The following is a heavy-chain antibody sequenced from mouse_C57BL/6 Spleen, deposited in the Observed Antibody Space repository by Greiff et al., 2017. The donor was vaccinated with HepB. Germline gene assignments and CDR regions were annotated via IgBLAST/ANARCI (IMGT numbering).Heavy chain of an antibody. J-gene: IGHJ3*01. D-gene: IGHD2-4*01. CDR2: ISDGGSYT. CDR3: ARDSYDDGEFAY. CDR1: GFTFSSYA. V-gene: IGHV5-4*01. Sequence: EVMLVESGGGLVKPGGSLKLSCAASGFTFSSYAMSWVRQTPEKRLEWVATISDGGSYTYYPDNVKGRFTISRDNAKNNLYLQMSHLKSEDTAMYYCARDSYDDGEFAYWGQGTLVTVSA.